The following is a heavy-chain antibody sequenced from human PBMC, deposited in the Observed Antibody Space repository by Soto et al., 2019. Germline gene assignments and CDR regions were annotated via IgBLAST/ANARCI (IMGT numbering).Heavy chain of an antibody. Sequence: QVQLQESGPGLVKPSETLSLTCTVSGGSINNHYWNWIRQPPGKGLEWIGYVYDSGSTNYNPSHKSRVTISVDTSTNQFSLRLRSLTAADTATYYCARGRFEGYYCDYWGQGDLVNVSS. CDR3: ARGRFEGYYCDY. V-gene: IGHV4-59*11. J-gene: IGHJ4*02. CDR1: GGSINNHY. D-gene: IGHD3-16*01. CDR2: VYDSGST.